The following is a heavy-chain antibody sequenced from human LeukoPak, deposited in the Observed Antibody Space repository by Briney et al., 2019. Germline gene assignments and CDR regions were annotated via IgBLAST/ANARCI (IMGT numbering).Heavy chain of an antibody. V-gene: IGHV3-66*01. CDR2: IYSGGST. D-gene: IGHD3-22*01. Sequence: PGGSLRLSCAASGFTVSSNYMSWVRQAPGKGLEWVSVIYSGGSTYYADSVKGRFTISRDNSKNTLYLQMNSLRAEDTAVYYCARLYYYDRDAFDIWGQGTMVTVSS. CDR3: ARLYYYDRDAFDI. CDR1: GFTVSSNY. J-gene: IGHJ3*02.